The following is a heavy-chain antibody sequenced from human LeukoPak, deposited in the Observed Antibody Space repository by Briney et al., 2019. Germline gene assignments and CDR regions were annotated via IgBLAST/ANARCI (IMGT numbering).Heavy chain of an antibody. J-gene: IGHJ4*02. D-gene: IGHD1-26*01. Sequence: GESLKISCKGSGYSFTSYWIGWVRQMPGKGLEWMGIIYPGDSDTRYSPSFQGQVTVSADKSISTAYLQWSSLKASDTAMYYCARTASEWELLVVFDYWGQGTLVTVSS. V-gene: IGHV5-51*01. CDR2: IYPGDSDT. CDR3: ARTASEWELLVVFDY. CDR1: GYSFTSYW.